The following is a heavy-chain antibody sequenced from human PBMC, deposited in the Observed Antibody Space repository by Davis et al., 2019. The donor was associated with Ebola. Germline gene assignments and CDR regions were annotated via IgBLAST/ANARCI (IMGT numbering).Heavy chain of an antibody. J-gene: IGHJ6*02. CDR1: GYSFTSYW. Sequence: GESLKISCKGSGYSFTSYWISWVRQMPGKGLEWMGRIDPSDSYTNYSPSFQGHVTISADKSISTAYLQWSSLKASDTAMYYCARHGFYCSSTSCEGLETYYYYGMDVWGQGTTVTVSS. D-gene: IGHD2-2*01. V-gene: IGHV5-10-1*01. CDR2: IDPSDSYT. CDR3: ARHGFYCSSTSCEGLETYYYYGMDV.